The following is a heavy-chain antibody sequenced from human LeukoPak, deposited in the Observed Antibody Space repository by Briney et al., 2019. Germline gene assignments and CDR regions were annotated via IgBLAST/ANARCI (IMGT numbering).Heavy chain of an antibody. CDR2: VSGSGGST. CDR3: AKDLRGSGWTEADY. Sequence: GGSLRLSCAASGFTFSSYAMSWVRQAPGKGLEWVSAVSGSGGSTYYADSAKGRFTISRDNSKNTLYLQMNSLRAEDTAVYYCAKDLRGSGWTEADYWGQGTLVTVSS. CDR1: GFTFSSYA. J-gene: IGHJ4*02. D-gene: IGHD6-19*01. V-gene: IGHV3-23*01.